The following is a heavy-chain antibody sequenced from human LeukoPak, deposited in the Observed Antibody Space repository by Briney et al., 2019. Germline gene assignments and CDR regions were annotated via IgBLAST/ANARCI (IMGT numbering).Heavy chain of an antibody. V-gene: IGHV4-34*01. CDR3: AGQMTTVTYYFDY. J-gene: IGHJ4*02. D-gene: IGHD4-11*01. CDR1: GGSFSGYY. CDR2: INHSGST. Sequence: SETLSLTCAVYGGSFSGYYWSWIRQPPGKGLEWIGEINHSGSTNYNPSLKSRVTISVDTSKNQFSLKLSSVTAADTAAYYCAGQMTTVTYYFDYWGQGTLVTVSS.